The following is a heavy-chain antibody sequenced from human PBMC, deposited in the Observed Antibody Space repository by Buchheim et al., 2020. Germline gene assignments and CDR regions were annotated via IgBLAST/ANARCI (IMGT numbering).Heavy chain of an antibody. Sequence: EVQLVQSGAEVKKPGESLKISCQGSGYTFSDYWIGWVRQLPGKGLEWMGIIFGGDSETRYSPSFQGEVTMSADKTIQTAYLQSGSLKASDSAMYYCARGSSSCGYDCYSNFSYWGQETL. J-gene: IGHJ4*02. CDR3: ARGSSSCGYDCYSNFSY. CDR1: GYTFSDYW. V-gene: IGHV5-51*01. D-gene: IGHD2-21*02. CDR2: IFGGDSET.